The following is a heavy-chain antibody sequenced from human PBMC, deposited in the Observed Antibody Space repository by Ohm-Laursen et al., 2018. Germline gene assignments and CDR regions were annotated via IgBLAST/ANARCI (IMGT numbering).Heavy chain of an antibody. CDR1: GFTVSSNY. CDR3: ARVDISGYPDY. D-gene: IGHD3-22*01. V-gene: IGHV3-21*01. CDR2: ISSSSSYI. J-gene: IGHJ4*02. Sequence: SLRLSCSASGFTVSSNYMSWVRQAPGKGLEWVSSISSSSSYIYYADSVKGRFTISRDNAKNSLYLQMNSLRVEDTAVYYCARVDISGYPDYWGQGTLVTVSS.